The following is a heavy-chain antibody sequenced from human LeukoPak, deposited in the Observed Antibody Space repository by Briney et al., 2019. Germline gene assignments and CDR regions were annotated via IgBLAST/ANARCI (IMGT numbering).Heavy chain of an antibody. D-gene: IGHD1/OR15-1a*01. Sequence: SETLSLTCTVSGGSISTYYWSWIRQPAGKGLEWIGRIYTSGSTNYNPSLKSRVTMSIDTSKNQFSLKLSSVTAADTAVYFCARGTVPNAFDIWGQGTMVTVS. CDR2: IYTSGST. CDR3: ARGTVPNAFDI. J-gene: IGHJ3*02. V-gene: IGHV4-4*07. CDR1: GGSISTYY.